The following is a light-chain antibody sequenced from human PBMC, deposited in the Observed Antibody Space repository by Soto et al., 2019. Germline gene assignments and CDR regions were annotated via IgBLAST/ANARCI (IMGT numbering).Light chain of an antibody. V-gene: IGKV3-20*01. Sequence: ELVLTQSPGTLSLSPGERATLSCRASQSVSSSYLAWYQQKPGQAPRLLLYGASCRATGIPDRFSGSGSGTDFTLTISRLEPEDFAVYYCQQYGSSPMYTVGQGTKLEIK. CDR1: QSVSSSY. CDR3: QQYGSSPMYT. CDR2: GAS. J-gene: IGKJ2*01.